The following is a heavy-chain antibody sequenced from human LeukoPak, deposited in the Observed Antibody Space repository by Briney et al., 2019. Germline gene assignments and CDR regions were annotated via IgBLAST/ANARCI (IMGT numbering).Heavy chain of an antibody. Sequence: ASVKVSCKASGYTFTSYGISWVRQAPGQGLEWMGWISAYNGNTNYAQKLQGRVTMTTDTSTSTAYMELRSLRSDDTAVYYCARDFGNDFWSGYSQYNWFDPWGQGTLVTVSS. J-gene: IGHJ5*02. CDR3: ARDFGNDFWSGYSQYNWFDP. CDR2: ISAYNGNT. D-gene: IGHD3-3*01. V-gene: IGHV1-18*01. CDR1: GYTFTSYG.